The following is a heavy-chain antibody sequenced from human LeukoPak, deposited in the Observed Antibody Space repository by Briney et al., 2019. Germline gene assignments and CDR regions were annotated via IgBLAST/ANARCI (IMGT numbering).Heavy chain of an antibody. D-gene: IGHD1-26*01. CDR2: IYHSGST. CDR1: GYSISSGYY. Sequence: SETLSLTCTVSGYSISSGYYWGWIRQPPGKGLEWIGSIYHSGSTYYNPSLKSRVTISVDTSKNQFSLKLSSVTAADTAVYYCARGSSLGYWGQGTLVTVSS. V-gene: IGHV4-38-2*02. J-gene: IGHJ4*02. CDR3: ARGSSLGY.